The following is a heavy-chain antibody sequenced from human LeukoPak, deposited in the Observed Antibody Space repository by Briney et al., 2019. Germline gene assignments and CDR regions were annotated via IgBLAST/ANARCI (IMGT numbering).Heavy chain of an antibody. J-gene: IGHJ3*02. V-gene: IGHV1-18*01. CDR1: GYTFSGYV. Sequence: ASVKVSCKASGYTFSGYVITWVRQAPGQGLEWMGCISTYDGDTNYAQKFQGRVTMTADTPTSTAYMELRSLRSDDTAVYYCARDVPIDSVDIWGQGTMVTVSS. CDR2: ISTYDGDT. D-gene: IGHD6-6*01. CDR3: ARDVPIDSVDI.